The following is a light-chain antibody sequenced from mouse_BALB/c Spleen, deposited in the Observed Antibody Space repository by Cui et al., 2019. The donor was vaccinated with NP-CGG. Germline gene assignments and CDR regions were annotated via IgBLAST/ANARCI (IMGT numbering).Light chain of an antibody. CDR1: TGAVTNTNY. J-gene: IGLJ1*01. V-gene: IGLV1*01. Sequence: QAVVTQESALTTSPGETVTLTCRSSTGAVTNTNYANWVQEKPDHLFTGLIGGTNNRVPGVPARFSGSLIGDKAALTITGAQTEDEAIYFYGLWYSNHWVFGGGTKLTVL. CDR2: GTN. CDR3: GLWYSNHWV.